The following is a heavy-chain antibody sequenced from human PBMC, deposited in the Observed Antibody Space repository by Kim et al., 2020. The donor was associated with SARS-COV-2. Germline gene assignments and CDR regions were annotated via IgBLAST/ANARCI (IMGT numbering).Heavy chain of an antibody. D-gene: IGHD6-13*01. Sequence: GGSLRLSCAASGFTFSSYEMNWVRQAPGKGLEWVSCISSSGSTIYYEDSVKGRFTISRDNAKNTLYLQLNSLRSKDTAVYYCARDPQQLDWARGYYYYGMDVGGQGTTVTVSS. CDR1: GFTFSSYE. J-gene: IGHJ6*02. V-gene: IGHV3-48*03. CDR2: ISSSGSTI. CDR3: ARDPQQLDWARGYYYYGMDV.